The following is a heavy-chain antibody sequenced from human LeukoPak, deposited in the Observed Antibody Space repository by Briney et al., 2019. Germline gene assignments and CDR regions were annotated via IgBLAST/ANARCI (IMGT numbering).Heavy chain of an antibody. CDR3: ARSYYYGSGRLPNAFDI. Sequence: GGSLRLSCAASGFTFSSYWMHWVRQAPGKGLVWVSRINSDGSSTSYADSVKGRFTISRDNAKNTLYLQMNSLRAEDTAVYYRARSYYYGSGRLPNAFDIWGQGTMVTVSS. CDR1: GFTFSSYW. CDR2: INSDGSST. D-gene: IGHD3-10*01. J-gene: IGHJ3*02. V-gene: IGHV3-74*01.